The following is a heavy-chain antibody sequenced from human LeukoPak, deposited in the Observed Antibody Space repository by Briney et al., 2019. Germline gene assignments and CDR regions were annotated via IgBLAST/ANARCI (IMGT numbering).Heavy chain of an antibody. Sequence: GESLKISCKGSGCSFTSYWIGWVRQMPGKGLEWMGIIYPGDSESRYSPSFQGQVTISADNSISTAYLHWSSLKASDTAMYYCARAPAASNFDSGGQGTLVTVSS. CDR1: GCSFTSYW. CDR2: IYPGDSES. V-gene: IGHV5-51*01. D-gene: IGHD6-25*01. CDR3: ARAPAASNFDS. J-gene: IGHJ4*02.